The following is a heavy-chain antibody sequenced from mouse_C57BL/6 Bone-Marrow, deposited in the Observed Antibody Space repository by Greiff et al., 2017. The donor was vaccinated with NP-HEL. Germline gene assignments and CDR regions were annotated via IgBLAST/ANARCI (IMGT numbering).Heavy chain of an antibody. V-gene: IGHV1-26*01. CDR3: ARGYYYYDDYAMDD. J-gene: IGHJ4*01. CDR2: INPNNGGT. CDR1: GYTFTDYY. D-gene: IGHD2-4*01. Sequence: VQLQQSGPELVKPGASVKISCKASGYTFTDYYMNWVKQSHGKSLEWIGDINPNNGGTSYNQKFKGKATLTVDKSSSTAYMELRSLTSEDSAVYYCARGYYYYDDYAMDDWGQGTSVTVSS.